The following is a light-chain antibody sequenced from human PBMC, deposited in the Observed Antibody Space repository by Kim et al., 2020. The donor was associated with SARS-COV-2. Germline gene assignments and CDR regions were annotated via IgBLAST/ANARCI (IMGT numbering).Light chain of an antibody. CDR2: DVS. J-gene: IGLJ2*01. V-gene: IGLV2-11*01. Sequence: GQSVTISCTGTSSEVGGYNYVSWYQQHPGKAPKLMIYDVSKRPSGVPNRFSGSKSGNTASLTISGLQAEDEADYYCCSYAGSYTFVFGGGTQLTVL. CDR1: SSEVGGYNY. CDR3: CSYAGSYTFV.